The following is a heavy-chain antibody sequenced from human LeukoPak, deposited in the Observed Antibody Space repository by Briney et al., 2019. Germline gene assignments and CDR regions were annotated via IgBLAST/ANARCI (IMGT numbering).Heavy chain of an antibody. V-gene: IGHV4-38-2*02. Sequence: SETLSLTCTVSGYSISSGYYWGWIRQPPGKGLEWIGIIYHSGSTNYSPSLKSRVTISVDKSENQFSLKLSSVTAADTAVYYCARDSSYYYGSRTYSPFDYWGQGTLVTVSS. CDR2: IYHSGST. J-gene: IGHJ4*02. CDR1: GYSISSGYY. D-gene: IGHD3-10*01. CDR3: ARDSSYYYGSRTYSPFDY.